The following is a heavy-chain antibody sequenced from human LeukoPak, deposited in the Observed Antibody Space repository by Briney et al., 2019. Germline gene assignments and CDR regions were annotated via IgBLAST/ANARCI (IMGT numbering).Heavy chain of an antibody. CDR3: ARHYRAAAGPTADWFDP. D-gene: IGHD6-13*01. CDR1: GGSLSSSSYY. V-gene: IGHV4-39*01. CDR2: IYYSGST. Sequence: SETLSLTCTVSGGSLSSSSYYWGWIRQPPGKGLEWIGSIYYSGSTYYNPSLKSRVTISVDTSKNQFSLKLSSVTAADTAMYYCARHYRAAAGPTADWFDPWGQGTLVTVSS. J-gene: IGHJ5*02.